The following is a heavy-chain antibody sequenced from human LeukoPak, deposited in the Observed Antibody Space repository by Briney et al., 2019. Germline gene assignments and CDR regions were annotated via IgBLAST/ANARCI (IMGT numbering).Heavy chain of an antibody. CDR3: ARGQGGDAFDI. D-gene: IGHD1-26*01. CDR1: GGSFSGYY. V-gene: IGHV4-34*01. CDR2: INHSRGT. Sequence: SETLSLTCAVYGGSFSGYYWSWIRQPPGKGLEWIGEINHSRGTNYKPSLKSRVTMSLDTSKNQLSLNLSSVTAADTALYYCARGQGGDAFDIWGQGTMVTVSS. J-gene: IGHJ3*02.